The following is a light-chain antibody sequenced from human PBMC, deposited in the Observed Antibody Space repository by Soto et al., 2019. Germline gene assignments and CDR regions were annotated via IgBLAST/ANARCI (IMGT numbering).Light chain of an antibody. CDR1: GSSIGTNT. Sequence: QSVLTQPPSASGTPGQRVTISCSGSGSSIGTNTVNWYRPLPGTAPKLLIYGNNQRPSGVPDRFSGSKSGTSASLAISGLQSEDEADYYCAAWDGSLNNVLFGGGTKVTVL. CDR2: GNN. J-gene: IGLJ2*01. V-gene: IGLV1-44*01. CDR3: AAWDGSLNNVL.